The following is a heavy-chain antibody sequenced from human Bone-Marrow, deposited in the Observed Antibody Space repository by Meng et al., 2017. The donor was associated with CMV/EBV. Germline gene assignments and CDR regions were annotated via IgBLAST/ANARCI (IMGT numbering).Heavy chain of an antibody. CDR1: GITFRYVW. J-gene: IGHJ4*02. CDR3: TTEFECTNGVCYTPNDPYFDY. V-gene: IGHV3-15*01. D-gene: IGHD2-8*01. Sequence: GESLKISCAAPGITFRYVWMNWVRQAPGEGLEWVGRIKSKTDGGTTDYASPVKGRLTISRDDSKNTLYLQMHSLKTEDTAVYYCTTEFECTNGVCYTPNDPYFDYWGQGTLVTVAS. CDR2: IKSKTDGGTT.